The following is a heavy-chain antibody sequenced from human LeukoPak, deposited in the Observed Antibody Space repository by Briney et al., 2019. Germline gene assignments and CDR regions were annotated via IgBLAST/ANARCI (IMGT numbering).Heavy chain of an antibody. CDR3: AKGRHGEGLDV. D-gene: IGHD5-24*01. J-gene: IGHJ6*02. CDR1: GASIIDDY. Sequence: SETLPLTCTVSGASIIDDYWSWIRQPAGKPLEWVGRIYASGEINYNPSFKSRVTLSVDTSKNHFSLRLAFVTAADTAAYYCAKGRHGEGLDVWGQGTTVTVSS. V-gene: IGHV4-4*07. CDR2: IYASGEI.